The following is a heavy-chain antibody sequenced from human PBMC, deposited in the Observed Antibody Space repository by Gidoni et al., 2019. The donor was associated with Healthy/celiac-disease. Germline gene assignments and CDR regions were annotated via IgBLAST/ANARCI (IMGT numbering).Heavy chain of an antibody. D-gene: IGHD5-12*01. CDR1: VYTSTSYG. J-gene: IGHJ4*02. CDR2: ISAYNGNT. Sequence: QVQLVQSGAAVKKPGASVKVSCKASVYTSTSYGISWVRQAPGHGLEWMGWISAYNGNTNYAQKLQGRVTMTTDTSTSTAYMELRRLRSDETAVYYCARGWHRGDGYNWYVYWGQGTLVTVSS. V-gene: IGHV1-18*01. CDR3: ARGWHRGDGYNWYVY.